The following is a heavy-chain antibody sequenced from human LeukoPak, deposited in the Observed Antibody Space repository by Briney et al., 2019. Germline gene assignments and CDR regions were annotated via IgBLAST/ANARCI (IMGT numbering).Heavy chain of an antibody. D-gene: IGHD3-10*01. V-gene: IGHV3-30*18. J-gene: IGHJ6*02. CDR1: GFTFNSYG. CDR2: ISYDGSNK. CDR3: AKDYGYYYYYGMDV. Sequence: GGSLRLSCAASGFTFNSYGMNWVRQAPGKGLEWVAVISYDGSNKYYADSVKGRFTISRDNSKNTLYLQMNSLRAEDTAVYYCAKDYGYYYYYGMDVWGQGTTVTVSS.